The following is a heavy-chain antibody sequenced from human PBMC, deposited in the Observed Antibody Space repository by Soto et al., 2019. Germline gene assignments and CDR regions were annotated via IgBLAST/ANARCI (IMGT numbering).Heavy chain of an antibody. D-gene: IGHD4-4*01. CDR1: GGSISSSSYY. V-gene: IGHV4-39*01. Sequence: QLQLQESGPGLVKPSETLSLTCTVSGGSISSSSYYWGWIRQPPGKGLEWIGSIYYSGSTYYNPSLKSRVTISVDTSKNQFSLKLSSVTAADTAVYYCARGRMVYSNLDYWGQGTLVTVSS. CDR2: IYYSGST. J-gene: IGHJ4*02. CDR3: ARGRMVYSNLDY.